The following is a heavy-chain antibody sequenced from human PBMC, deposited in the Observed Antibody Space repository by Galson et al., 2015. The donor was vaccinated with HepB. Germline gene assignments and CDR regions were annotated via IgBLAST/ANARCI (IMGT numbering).Heavy chain of an antibody. CDR3: ARDQMVRGITPGNWFDP. CDR2: IYHSGST. D-gene: IGHD3-10*01. Sequence: SETLSLTCSVSDYSINSANYWGWIRQPPGKGLEWIASIYHSGSTYYNPSLKSRVTISVDTSKNQFSLKLYSVTAADTAVYYCARDQMVRGITPGNWFDPWGQGTLVTVSS. J-gene: IGHJ5*02. V-gene: IGHV4-38-2*02. CDR1: DYSINSANY.